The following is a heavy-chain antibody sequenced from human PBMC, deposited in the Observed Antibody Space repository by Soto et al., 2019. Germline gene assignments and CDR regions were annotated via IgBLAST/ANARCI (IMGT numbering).Heavy chain of an antibody. CDR2: ISGSGATT. CDR1: GFTFSSEA. Sequence: GGSLRLSCAASGFTFSSEAMTWVRQAPGKGLEWVSGISGSGATTSYADSVKGRFTVSRDNSKNTLYLQMNSLRVEDTAVYYCAKLRYFDWSSYNWFEYWGQGTPVTGSS. D-gene: IGHD3-9*01. CDR3: AKLRYFDWSSYNWFEY. J-gene: IGHJ5*01. V-gene: IGHV3-23*01.